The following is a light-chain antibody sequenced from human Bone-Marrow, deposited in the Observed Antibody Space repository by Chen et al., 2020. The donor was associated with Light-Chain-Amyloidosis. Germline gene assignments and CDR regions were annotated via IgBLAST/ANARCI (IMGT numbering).Light chain of an antibody. J-gene: IGKJ2*01. Sequence: DIVMTQSPDSLAVSLGERATIYCKSSQNLLYSSNNKNYLAWYQQKSGQPPKLLIYWASAREAGVADRFSGGGSGADLTLTVSALQAEDVADYCCQQYYNTTYTFGQGTKLGI. CDR3: QQYYNTTYT. CDR2: WAS. CDR1: QNLLYSSNNKNY. V-gene: IGKV4-1*01.